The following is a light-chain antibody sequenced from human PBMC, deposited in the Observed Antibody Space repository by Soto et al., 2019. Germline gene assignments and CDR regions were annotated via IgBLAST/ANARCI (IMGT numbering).Light chain of an antibody. CDR1: SSDVGNSNG. Sequence: QSALTQPPSVSGSPGQSVAISCTGTSSDVGNSNGVSWYQQAPGTAPKLMIYDVTNRPSGVPDRFSGSKSGNTASLTISGLQAEDEADYYCSSYTSSTTYVFGTGTKATVL. CDR2: DVT. J-gene: IGLJ1*01. V-gene: IGLV2-18*02. CDR3: SSYTSSTTYV.